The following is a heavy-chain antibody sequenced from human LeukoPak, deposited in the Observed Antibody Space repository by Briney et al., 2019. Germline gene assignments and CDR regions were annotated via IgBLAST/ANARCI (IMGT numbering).Heavy chain of an antibody. CDR2: INHSGST. J-gene: IGHJ6*02. V-gene: IGHV4-34*01. CDR1: GGSFSGYY. Sequence: SETLSLTCAVYGGSFSGYYWSWIRQPPGKGLEWIGEINHSGSTNYNPSLKSRVTISVDTSKNQFSLKLSSVTAADTAVYYCVRSRHSSSWYYYYGMDVWGQGTTVTVSS. D-gene: IGHD6-13*01. CDR3: VRSRHSSSWYYYYGMDV.